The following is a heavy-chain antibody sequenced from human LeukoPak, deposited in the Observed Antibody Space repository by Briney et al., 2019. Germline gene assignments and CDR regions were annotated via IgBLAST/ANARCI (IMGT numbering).Heavy chain of an antibody. D-gene: IGHD2-2*01. CDR3: ARAGCSSTSCYGYFDY. Sequence: ASVKVSCKASGGTFSSYAISWVRQAPGQGLEWMGWINPNSGGTNYAQKFQGRVTMTRDTSISTAYMELSRLRSDDTAVYYCARAGCSSTSCYGYFDYWGQGTLVTVSS. CDR1: GGTFSSYA. CDR2: INPNSGGT. J-gene: IGHJ4*02. V-gene: IGHV1-2*02.